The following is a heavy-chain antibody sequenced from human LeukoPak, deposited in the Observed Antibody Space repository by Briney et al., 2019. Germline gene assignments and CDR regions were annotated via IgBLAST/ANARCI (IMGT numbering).Heavy chain of an antibody. D-gene: IGHD2-2*02. Sequence: GGSLRLSCAASGFTFSSYVMHWVRQAPGKGLEWVAVIWDDGSNKYYADSVKGRFTISRDNTKNTLYLQMNSLRAEDTAVYYCAKDVRLYTPYYMDVWGKGTTVTVSS. CDR1: GFTFSSYV. CDR3: AKDVRLYTPYYMDV. CDR2: IWDDGSNK. V-gene: IGHV3-33*06. J-gene: IGHJ6*03.